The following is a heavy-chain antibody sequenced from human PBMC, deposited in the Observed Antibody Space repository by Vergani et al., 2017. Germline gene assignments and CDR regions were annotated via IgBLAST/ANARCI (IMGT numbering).Heavy chain of an antibody. CDR2: ISKDGTHD. Sequence: QVSLVESGGGAVQPGRSLTLTCSASGFGFKNFAMHWVRQAPGKGLEWVATISKDGTHDYYEPSVRGRFAVSRDNFKNTMYLQMDRLTTDDTAVYFCARDGTDIFVNGSHYSHSLYDWGQGILVTVSS. CDR3: ARDGTDIFVNGSHYSHSLYD. V-gene: IGHV3-30*03. CDR1: GFGFKNFA. D-gene: IGHD3-16*02. J-gene: IGHJ4*02.